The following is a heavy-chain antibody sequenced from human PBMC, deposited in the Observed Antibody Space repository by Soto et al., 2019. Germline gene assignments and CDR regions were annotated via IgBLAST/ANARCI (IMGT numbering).Heavy chain of an antibody. V-gene: IGHV3-23*01. CDR3: ARSIGPGRLEY. CDR1: GFTFINYA. J-gene: IGHJ4*02. D-gene: IGHD3-10*01. Sequence: EVQLMESGGDLVQPGVSLRLSCATSGFTFINYAMAWVRQGPRKGLEWVSAMSGTGGNTYYADSLKGRFTISRDNSKSAPQPEMNNMRDEDTAVYYGARSIGPGRLEYWGQGTLVTVSS. CDR2: MSGTGGNT.